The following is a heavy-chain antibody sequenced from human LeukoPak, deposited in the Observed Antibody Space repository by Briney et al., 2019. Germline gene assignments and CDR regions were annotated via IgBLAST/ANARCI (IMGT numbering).Heavy chain of an antibody. CDR2: IIPIFGTA. Sequence: GASVKVSCKASGGTFSSYAISWVRQAPGQGLEWMGGIIPIFGTANYAQKFQGRDTITTVESTSTAYMELSSLRSEDTAVYYCARDGQLPRTGPNYYYYMDVWGKGTTVTVSS. V-gene: IGHV1-69*05. CDR3: ARDGQLPRTGPNYYYYMDV. CDR1: GGTFSSYA. D-gene: IGHD6-6*01. J-gene: IGHJ6*03.